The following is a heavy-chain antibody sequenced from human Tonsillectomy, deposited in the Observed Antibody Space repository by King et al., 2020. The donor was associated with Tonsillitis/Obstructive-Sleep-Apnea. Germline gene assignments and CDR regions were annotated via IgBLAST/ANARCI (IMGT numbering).Heavy chain of an antibody. V-gene: IGHV5-51*01. CDR1: GYSFTNYW. CDR3: ARHSYGDYHWFDP. D-gene: IGHD4-17*01. J-gene: IGHJ5*02. CDR2: IYPGDYDT. Sequence: QLVQSGAEVKTPGESLKISCKGSGYSFTNYWIGWVRQMPGKGLEWMGIIYPGDYDTRYSPSFQGKVTISVDKSISTAYPQWSSLTASDTAMYYCARHSYGDYHWFDPWGQGTLVTVSS.